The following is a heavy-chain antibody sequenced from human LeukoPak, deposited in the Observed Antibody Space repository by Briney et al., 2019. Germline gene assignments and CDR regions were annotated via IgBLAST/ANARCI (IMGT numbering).Heavy chain of an antibody. CDR1: GYSFTSYG. Sequence: ASVKVSCKASGYSFTSYGISGVRQAAGQGLEWMGWICAYNWNTNYAQKLQGRVTMTTDTSTSTAYMELRSLSSDDTAVYYCARDLVGALDYRRQGTMVTVSS. CDR2: ICAYNWNT. D-gene: IGHD1-26*01. CDR3: ARDLVGALDY. V-gene: IGHV1-18*01. J-gene: IGHJ4*02.